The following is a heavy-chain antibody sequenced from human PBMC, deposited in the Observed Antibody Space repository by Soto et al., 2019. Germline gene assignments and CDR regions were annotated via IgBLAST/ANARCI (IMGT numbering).Heavy chain of an antibody. CDR1: GGSISSSNW. Sequence: PSETLSLTCAVSGGSISSSNWWSWVRQPPGKGLEWSREINHSGSTNYNPSLKSRVTISVDKSKNQYSLKLSSVTATDTAVYLCARSPDSSGYYPRWYYYGMDVWGQGTTVTVSS. CDR2: INHSGST. J-gene: IGHJ6*02. D-gene: IGHD3-22*01. CDR3: ARSPDSSGYYPRWYYYGMDV. V-gene: IGHV4-4*02.